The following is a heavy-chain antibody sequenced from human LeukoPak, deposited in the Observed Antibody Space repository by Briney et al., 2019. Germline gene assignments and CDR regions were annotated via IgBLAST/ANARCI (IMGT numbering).Heavy chain of an antibody. Sequence: GGSLRLSCAASGFTFSSYAMRWVPQAPGKGLEWVSTISGGDGSTYYAVSVKGRFTISRDNSKNTVYLQMNSLRAEDTAVYYCAKSGLNRFDYWGQGTLVTVSS. CDR1: GFTFSSYA. J-gene: IGHJ4*02. V-gene: IGHV3-23*01. CDR2: ISGGDGST. D-gene: IGHD2-15*01. CDR3: AKSGLNRFDY.